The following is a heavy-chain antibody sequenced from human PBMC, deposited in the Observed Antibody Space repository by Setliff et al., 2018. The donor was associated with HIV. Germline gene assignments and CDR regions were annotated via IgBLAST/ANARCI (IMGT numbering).Heavy chain of an antibody. CDR3: ANSLYGSGSPFDY. D-gene: IGHD3-10*01. CDR1: GFTFSSYA. Sequence: GGSLRLSCAASGFTFSSYAMSWVRQAPGKGLEWVSAISGSGGSTYYADSVKGRFTISRDNSKNTLYLQMNSLRAEDTAVYYCANSLYGSGSPFDYWGQGTLVTVSS. CDR2: ISGSGGST. J-gene: IGHJ4*02. V-gene: IGHV3-23*01.